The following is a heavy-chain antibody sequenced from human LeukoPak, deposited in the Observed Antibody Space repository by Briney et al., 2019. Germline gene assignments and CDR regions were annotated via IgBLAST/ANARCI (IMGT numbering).Heavy chain of an antibody. V-gene: IGHV3-74*01. D-gene: IGHD1-1*01. CDR3: ARRGTGHGMDV. Sequence: GGSLRLSCAASGYTFNNYWIHWVRQVPGKGLVWVSRINNDGSSASYVDSVKGRFTISRDNAKNTLFLQMNSLRAEDTAVYYCARRGTGHGMDVWGQGTTVIVSS. J-gene: IGHJ6*02. CDR1: GYTFNNYW. CDR2: INNDGSSA.